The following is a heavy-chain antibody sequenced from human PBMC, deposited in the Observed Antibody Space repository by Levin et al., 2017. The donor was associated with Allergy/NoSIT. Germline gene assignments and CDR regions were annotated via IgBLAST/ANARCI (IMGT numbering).Heavy chain of an antibody. J-gene: IGHJ2*01. V-gene: IGHV3-21*01. CDR2: ISSSSSYI. Sequence: GGSLRLSCVASGFTFSSYSMNWVRQAPGKGLEWVSSISSSSSYIYYADSVKGRFTISRDNAKNSLYLQMNSLRAEDTAVYYCVRDQVLGRGGYFDLWGRGTLVTVSS. CDR3: VRDQVLGRGGYFDL. CDR1: GFTFSSYS. D-gene: IGHD3-10*01.